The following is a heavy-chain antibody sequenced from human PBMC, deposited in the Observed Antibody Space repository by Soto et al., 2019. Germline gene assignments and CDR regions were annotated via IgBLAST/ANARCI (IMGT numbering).Heavy chain of an antibody. V-gene: IGHV4-34*01. J-gene: IGHJ4*02. D-gene: IGHD5-18*01. Sequence: SETLSLTCAVYGGSFSGYYWSWIRQPPGKGLEWIGYIYHSGSTYYNPSLKSRVTISVDRPKNQFSLKLSSVTAADTAVYYCARDGSYGSFDDWGQGTLVTVSS. CDR2: IYHSGST. CDR3: ARDGSYGSFDD. CDR1: GGSFSGYY.